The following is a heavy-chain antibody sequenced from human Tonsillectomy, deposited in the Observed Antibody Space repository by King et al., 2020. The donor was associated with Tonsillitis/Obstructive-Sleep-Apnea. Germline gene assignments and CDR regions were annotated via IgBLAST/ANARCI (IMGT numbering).Heavy chain of an antibody. CDR3: ALPGLY. D-gene: IGHD3/OR15-3a*01. CDR1: GFTFKNFS. J-gene: IGHJ4*02. Sequence: VQLVESGGGLVKPGGSVRLSCATSGFTFKNFSMIWVRQAPGGGRGGGASINSRSYYINYEDSVKGRFTTSRDNAKNSMFLQMNSLTVADTAVYYCALPGLYWGQGTLVTVSS. CDR2: INSRSYYI. V-gene: IGHV3-21*01.